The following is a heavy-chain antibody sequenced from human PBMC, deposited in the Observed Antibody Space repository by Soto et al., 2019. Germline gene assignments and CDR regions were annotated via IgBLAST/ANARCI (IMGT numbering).Heavy chain of an antibody. J-gene: IGHJ3*02. Sequence: ASVKVSCKASGYTFTSYGISWVRQAPGQGLEWMGWISAYNGNTNYAQKLQGRVTMTEDTSTDTAYMELSSLRSEDTAVYYCARSLGIAARRNAFDIWGQGTMVTVSS. CDR2: ISAYNGNT. D-gene: IGHD6-6*01. CDR1: GYTFTSYG. V-gene: IGHV1-18*01. CDR3: ARSLGIAARRNAFDI.